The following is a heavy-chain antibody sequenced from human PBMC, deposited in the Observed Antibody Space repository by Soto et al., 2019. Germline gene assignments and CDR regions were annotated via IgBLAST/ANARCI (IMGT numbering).Heavy chain of an antibody. CDR2: ISGSGGST. CDR1: GFTFSSYA. J-gene: IGHJ4*02. V-gene: IGHV3-23*01. Sequence: EVQLLESGGGLVQPGGSLRLPCAASGFTFSSYAMNWVRQAPGKGLEWVSVISGSGGSTYYADSVKGRFTISRDNSKNTLYLQMNSLRAEDTAVYYCAKRNYGSEFDYWCQGTLVTVSS. D-gene: IGHD3-10*01. CDR3: AKRNYGSEFDY.